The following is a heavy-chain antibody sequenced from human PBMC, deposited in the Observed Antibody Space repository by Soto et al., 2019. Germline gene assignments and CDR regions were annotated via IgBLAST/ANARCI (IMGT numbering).Heavy chain of an antibody. CDR3: AHSFAPDSSSWPRPFDY. D-gene: IGHD6-13*01. CDR2: IYWDDDK. J-gene: IGHJ4*02. Sequence: SGPTLVNPTQTLTLTCTFSGFSLSTSGVGVGWIRQPPGKALEWLALIYWDDDKRYSPSLKSRLTITKDTSKNQVVLTMTNMDPVDTATYYCAHSFAPDSSSWPRPFDYWGQGTLVTVSS. CDR1: GFSLSTSGVG. V-gene: IGHV2-5*02.